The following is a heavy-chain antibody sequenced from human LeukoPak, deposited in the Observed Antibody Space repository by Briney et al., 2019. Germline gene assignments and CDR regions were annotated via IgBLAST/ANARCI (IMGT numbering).Heavy chain of an antibody. CDR1: GFTFSTYD. CDR2: IRGSGGNT. CDR3: AKAVGVIYMGIDY. D-gene: IGHD3-10*01. V-gene: IGHV3-23*01. J-gene: IGHJ4*02. Sequence: GGSLRLSCAASGFTFSTYDIHWVRQAPGRGLEWVSSIRGSGGNTYYADSVKGRFTISRDDSKNTLYLQMSSLRAGDTAIYYCAKAVGVIYMGIDYWGQGTLVTVSS.